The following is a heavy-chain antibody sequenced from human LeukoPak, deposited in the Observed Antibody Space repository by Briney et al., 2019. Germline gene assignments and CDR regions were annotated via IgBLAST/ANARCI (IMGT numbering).Heavy chain of an antibody. V-gene: IGHV3-53*01. Sequence: GSLRLSCAASGLTVNNNYMNWVRQAPGKGLEWVSALYIGGNTYYADSVRGRFTISRDFSKNTVFLHMNSLRAEDTAMYYCARGDDSGYYDYFDYWGQGALVTVSS. D-gene: IGHD3-22*01. J-gene: IGHJ4*02. CDR2: LYIGGNT. CDR3: ARGDDSGYYDYFDY. CDR1: GLTVNNNY.